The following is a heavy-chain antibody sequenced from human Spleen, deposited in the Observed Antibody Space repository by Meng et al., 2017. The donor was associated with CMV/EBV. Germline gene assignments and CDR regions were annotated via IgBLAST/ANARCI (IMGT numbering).Heavy chain of an antibody. D-gene: IGHD5-18*01. CDR1: GFTFEDYG. J-gene: IGHJ6*02. CDR2: IHGKSGSS. V-gene: IGHV3-20*04. CDR3: VGGHTYVDFYFYGMDV. Sequence: GGSLRLSCVGSGFTFEDYGMGWVRQSPGQGLEWVSGIHGKSGSSGYVDPVKGRFTISRDNAKSTLYIQMNSLRAEDTAVYFRVGGHTYVDFYFYGMDVWGHGTTVTVSS.